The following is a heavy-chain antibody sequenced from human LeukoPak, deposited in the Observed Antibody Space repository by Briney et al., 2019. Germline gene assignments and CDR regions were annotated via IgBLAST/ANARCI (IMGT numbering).Heavy chain of an antibody. CDR1: GFTFSSYE. Sequence: GGSLRPSCAASGFTFSSYEMNWVRQAPGKGLEWVSYISSSGSTIYYADSVKGRFTISRDNAKNSLYLQMNSLRAEDTAVYYCARGGRYYYGSGRLDYWGQGTLVTVSS. J-gene: IGHJ4*02. V-gene: IGHV3-48*03. CDR3: ARGGRYYYGSGRLDY. D-gene: IGHD3-10*01. CDR2: ISSSGSTI.